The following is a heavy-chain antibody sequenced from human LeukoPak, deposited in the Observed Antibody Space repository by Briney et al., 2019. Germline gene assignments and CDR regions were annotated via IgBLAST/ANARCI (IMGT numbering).Heavy chain of an antibody. CDR3: ARGGVAAKYYFDF. D-gene: IGHD3-10*01. Sequence: SETLSLTCTVSGGSISPLYWGWIRQPPGKGLEFIGYIYDSGAAIYNPSLKSRVSLSVDTSENQFSLKLSSVTAADTAVYYCARGGVAAKYYFDFWGQGTLVTVSS. V-gene: IGHV4-59*11. J-gene: IGHJ4*02. CDR2: IYDSGAA. CDR1: GGSISPLY.